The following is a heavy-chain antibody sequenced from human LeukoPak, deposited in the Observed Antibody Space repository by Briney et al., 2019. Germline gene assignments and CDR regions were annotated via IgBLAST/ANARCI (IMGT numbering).Heavy chain of an antibody. CDR1: GFTFSSYA. V-gene: IGHV3-23*01. J-gene: IGHJ4*02. D-gene: IGHD2-8*02. CDR3: AKDYTGDPALWY. Sequence: GGSLRLSCAASGFTFSSYAMSWVRQAPGKGLEWVSTITASGGSTYYAGSVKGRFTISRDNSKNTLYLQMNSLRAEDTAVYYCAKDYTGDPALWYWGQGTLVTVSS. CDR2: ITASGGST.